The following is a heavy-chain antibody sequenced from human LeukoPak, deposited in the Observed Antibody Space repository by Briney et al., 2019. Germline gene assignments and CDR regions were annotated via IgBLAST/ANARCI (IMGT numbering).Heavy chain of an antibody. Sequence: PGGSLRLSCAASGFTFSTYGMHWGRQASGKGLEWVGRIRSKANSYATAYAASVKGRFTISRDDSKDTAYLQMNSLKTEDTAVYYCTSPITPELYDYYYGMDVWGQGTTVTVSS. D-gene: IGHD3-10*01. CDR1: GFTFSTYG. CDR2: IRSKANSYAT. J-gene: IGHJ6*02. CDR3: TSPITPELYDYYYGMDV. V-gene: IGHV3-73*01.